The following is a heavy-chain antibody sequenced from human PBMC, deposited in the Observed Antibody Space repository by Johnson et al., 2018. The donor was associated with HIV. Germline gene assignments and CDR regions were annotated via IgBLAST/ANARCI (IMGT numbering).Heavy chain of an antibody. D-gene: IGHD4-17*01. V-gene: IGHV3-30*03. J-gene: IGHJ3*02. CDR2: ISYDGSNK. Sequence: QMLLVESGGGVVQPGRSLRVSCAASGFTFSSYGMHWVRQAPGKGLEWVAVISYDGSNKYYADSVKGRITISRDNSKNTLYLQMNSLRAEDTAVYYCARGGYGEVFDIWGQGTIVTVSS. CDR1: GFTFSSYG. CDR3: ARGGYGEVFDI.